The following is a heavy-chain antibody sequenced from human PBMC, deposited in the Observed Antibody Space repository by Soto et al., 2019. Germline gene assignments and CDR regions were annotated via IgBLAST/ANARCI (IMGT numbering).Heavy chain of an antibody. CDR3: ARGRRGVDY. V-gene: IGHV3-48*02. CDR1: GFTFSSYS. CDR2: ISSSSSTI. Sequence: EVQLVESGGGLVQPGGSLRLSCAASGFTFSSYSMNWVRQAPGKGLEWVSYISSSSSTIYYADSVKGRFTISRDNAKNPLYLQMNSLRDEDTAVYYCARGRRGVDYWGQGTLVTVSS. D-gene: IGHD3-16*01. J-gene: IGHJ4*02.